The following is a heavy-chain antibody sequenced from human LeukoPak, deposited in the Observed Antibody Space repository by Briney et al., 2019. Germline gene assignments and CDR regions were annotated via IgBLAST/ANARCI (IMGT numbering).Heavy chain of an antibody. J-gene: IGHJ3*02. CDR1: GFTFSNYE. V-gene: IGHV3-48*03. CDR3: ARDSVAGSQDAFDI. Sequence: GGSLRLSCAASGFTFSNYEMNWVRRAPGKGLEWVSVISGSGKTIHYAVSVKGRFTISRDNAKKSLYLQMNSLRAEDTAVYYCARDSVAGSQDAFDIWGQGTMVTVSS. CDR2: ISGSGKTI. D-gene: IGHD6-19*01.